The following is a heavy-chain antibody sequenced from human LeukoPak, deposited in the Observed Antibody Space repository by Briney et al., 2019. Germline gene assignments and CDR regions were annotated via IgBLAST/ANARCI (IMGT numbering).Heavy chain of an antibody. D-gene: IGHD6-19*01. CDR1: GFTFSSYG. J-gene: IGHJ6*02. CDR2: ISYDGSNK. Sequence: GGSLRLSCAASGFTFSSYGMHWVRQAPGKGLGWVAVISYDGSNKYYADSVKGRFTISRGNSKNTLYLQMNSLRAEDTAVYYCAKDQHSSGWPYYYYGMDVWGQGTTVTVSS. V-gene: IGHV3-30*18. CDR3: AKDQHSSGWPYYYYGMDV.